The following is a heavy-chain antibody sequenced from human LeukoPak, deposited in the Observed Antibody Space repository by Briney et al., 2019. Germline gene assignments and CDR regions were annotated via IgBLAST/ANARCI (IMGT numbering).Heavy chain of an antibody. J-gene: IGHJ6*03. CDR1: GYTLTSNY. Sequence: DSVKVSCKASGYTLTSNYIHWVRQAPGQGLELMGIINPSGGSTTYAQKFQGRVTMTRDTSTSTVYVELTSLRSEDTAVYYCAKGRSVFFAYYYYLDVWGKGTTVTVSS. CDR2: INPSGGST. V-gene: IGHV1-46*03. CDR3: AKGRSVFFAYYYYLDV. D-gene: IGHD5/OR15-5a*01.